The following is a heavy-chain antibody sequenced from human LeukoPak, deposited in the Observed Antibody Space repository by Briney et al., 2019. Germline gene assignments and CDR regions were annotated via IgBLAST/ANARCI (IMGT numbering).Heavy chain of an antibody. CDR1: GGTFSSYA. J-gene: IGHJ4*02. Sequence: ASVKVSCXASGGTFSSYAISWVRQAHGQGLEWMGRIIPIFGTANYAQKFQGRVTITTDESTSTAYMELSSLRSEDTAVYYCARDNGGYSYGTFDYWGQGTLVTVSS. CDR3: ARDNGGYSYGTFDY. CDR2: IIPIFGTA. D-gene: IGHD5-18*01. V-gene: IGHV1-69*05.